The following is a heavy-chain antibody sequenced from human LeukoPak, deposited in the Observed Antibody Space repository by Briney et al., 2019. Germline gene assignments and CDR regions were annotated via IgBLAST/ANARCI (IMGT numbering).Heavy chain of an antibody. CDR2: ISSSGSTI. V-gene: IGHV3-11*01. D-gene: IGHD6-19*01. CDR3: AHTGAVAVDDAFDI. J-gene: IGHJ3*02. Sequence: GGSLRLSCAASGFTFSDYYMSWIRQAPGKGLEWVSYISSSGSTIYYADSVKGRFTISRDNAKNSLCLQMNSLRAEDTAVYYCAHTGAVAVDDAFDIWGQGTMVTVSS. CDR1: GFTFSDYY.